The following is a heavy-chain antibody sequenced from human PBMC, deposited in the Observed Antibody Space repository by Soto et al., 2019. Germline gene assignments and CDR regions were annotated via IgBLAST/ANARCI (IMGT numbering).Heavy chain of an antibody. V-gene: IGHV4-59*08. D-gene: IGHD5-18*01. J-gene: IGHJ5*02. CDR3: ARWGVDTAMVTEWFDP. CDR1: GGSINSYY. CDR2: IYYSGST. Sequence: ETLSLTCTVSGGSINSYYWSWIRQPPGKGLEWIGYIYYSGSTNYNPSLKSRVTMSVDTSKNQFSLKLSSVTAADTAVYYCARWGVDTAMVTEWFDPWGQGTLVTVSS.